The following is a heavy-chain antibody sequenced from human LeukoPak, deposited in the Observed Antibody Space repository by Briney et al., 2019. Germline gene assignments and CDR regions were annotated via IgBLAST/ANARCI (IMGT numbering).Heavy chain of an antibody. D-gene: IGHD4-17*01. CDR2: ISSSSSTI. J-gene: IGHJ4*02. CDR1: GFTFSSYS. V-gene: IGHV3-48*01. CDR3: ARIRYGDYFDY. Sequence: PGGSLRLSCAASGFTFSSYSMNWVRQAPGKGLEWVSYISSSSSTIYYADSVKGRFTISRDSAKNSLYLQMNSLRAEDTAVYYCARIRYGDYFDYWGQGTLVTVSS.